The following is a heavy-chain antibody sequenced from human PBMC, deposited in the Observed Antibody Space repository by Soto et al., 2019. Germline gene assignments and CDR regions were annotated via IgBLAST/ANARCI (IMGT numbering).Heavy chain of an antibody. CDR3: ARDGGDWGSRLIYYSYIGLDV. CDR2: INIGSGNT. CDR1: GYDFSSYA. V-gene: IGHV1-3*05. J-gene: IGHJ6*02. D-gene: IGHD7-27*01. Sequence: QVQLVQSGAEEKQPGASVRLSCKASGYDFSSYAMHWVRQAPGQRLEWMGWINIGSGNTEYSQNFQDRITITRDTSSSTVYMELNSLKSEDTAVYYCARDGGDWGSRLIYYSYIGLDVWGQGTMVTVSS.